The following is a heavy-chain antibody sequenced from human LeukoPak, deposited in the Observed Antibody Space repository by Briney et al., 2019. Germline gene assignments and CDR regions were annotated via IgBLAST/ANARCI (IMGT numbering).Heavy chain of an antibody. J-gene: IGHJ4*02. CDR2: INPNSGGT. V-gene: IGHV1-2*02. Sequence: ASVKVSCKASGYTFTDYYIHWVRQAPGQGLEWMGWINPNSGGTNHAQKFQGRVTMTRDTSISTAYMELSRLRSDDTAVYYCXRAMVRGVITVGYWGQGSLVTVSS. CDR1: GYTFTDYY. CDR3: XRAMVRGVITVGY. D-gene: IGHD3-10*01.